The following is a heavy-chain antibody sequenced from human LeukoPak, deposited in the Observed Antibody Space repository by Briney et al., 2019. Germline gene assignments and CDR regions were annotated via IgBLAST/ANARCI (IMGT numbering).Heavy chain of an antibody. J-gene: IGHJ4*02. V-gene: IGHV1-69*06. CDR3: ARRSGYSYGSGTGFFDY. D-gene: IGHD5-18*01. Sequence: GASVKVSCKASGGTFSSYAISWVRQAPGQGLEWRGGIIPIFGTANYAQKFQGRVTITADKSTSTAYMELSSLRSEDTAVYYCARRSGYSYGSGTGFFDYWGQGTLVTVSS. CDR1: GGTFSSYA. CDR2: IIPIFGTA.